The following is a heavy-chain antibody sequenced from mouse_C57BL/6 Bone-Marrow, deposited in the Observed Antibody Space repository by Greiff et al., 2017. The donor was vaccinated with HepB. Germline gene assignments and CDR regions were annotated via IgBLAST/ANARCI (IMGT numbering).Heavy chain of an antibody. J-gene: IGHJ2*01. CDR1: GFTFSSYA. D-gene: IGHD1-1*01. CDR3: ARDDYYGSFDY. CDR2: ISDGGSYT. Sequence: EVKLVESGGGLVKPGGSLKLSCAASGFTFSSYAMSWVRQTPEKRLEWVATISDGGSYTYYPDYVKGRFTISRDNAKNNLYLQMSHLKSEDTAMYYCARDDYYGSFDYWGQGTTLTVSS. V-gene: IGHV5-4*01.